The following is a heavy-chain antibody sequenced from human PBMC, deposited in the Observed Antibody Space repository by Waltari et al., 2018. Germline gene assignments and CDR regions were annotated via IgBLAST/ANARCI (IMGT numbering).Heavy chain of an antibody. J-gene: IGHJ4*02. CDR3: AKGSRPSRPYFFDY. CDR1: GFTFSSYA. CDR2: MTVSGGGT. V-gene: IGHV3-23*01. D-gene: IGHD6-6*01. Sequence: ELQLLESGGGLVQPGGSLRLSCAASGFTFSSYAMSWVRQAPGKGLGGVSAMTVSGGGTYHADSVKGRFTISRDNSKNTLYLQMNSLRDEDTAIYYCAKGSRPSRPYFFDYWGQGALVTVSS.